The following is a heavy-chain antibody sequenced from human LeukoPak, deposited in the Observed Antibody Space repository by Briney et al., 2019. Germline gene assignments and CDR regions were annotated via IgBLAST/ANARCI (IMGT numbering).Heavy chain of an antibody. CDR1: GFTFSDYY. Sequence: PGGSLRLSCAASGFTFSDYYMTSIRQAPGKGLEWVSYISSSGSSIYYPDSVKGRFTISRDNAKNSLFLQMNSLRAEDTSVYYCASRRPGTYAFDIWGQGTKVIVSS. D-gene: IGHD6-13*01. V-gene: IGHV3-11*04. CDR2: ISSSGSSI. CDR3: ASRRPGTYAFDI. J-gene: IGHJ3*02.